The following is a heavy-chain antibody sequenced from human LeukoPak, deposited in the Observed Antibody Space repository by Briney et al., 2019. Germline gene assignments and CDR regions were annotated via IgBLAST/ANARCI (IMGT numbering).Heavy chain of an antibody. V-gene: IGHV3-9*01. CDR1: GFTFSSYA. CDR2: ISWNSGSI. CDR3: AKGDGDYVNGAFDI. D-gene: IGHD4-17*01. J-gene: IGHJ3*02. Sequence: HPGGSLRLSCAASGFTFSSYAMHWVRQAPGKGLEWVSGISWNSGSIGYADSVKGRFTISRDNAKNSLYLQINSLRAEDTALYYCAKGDGDYVNGAFDIWGQGTMVTVSS.